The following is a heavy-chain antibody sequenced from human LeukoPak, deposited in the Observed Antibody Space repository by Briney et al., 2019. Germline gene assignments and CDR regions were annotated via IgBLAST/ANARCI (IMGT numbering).Heavy chain of an antibody. Sequence: GSLRLSCAASGFTFSSYAMSWVRQAPGKGLEWVSAISGSGGSTYYADSVKGRFTISRDNSKNTLYLQMNSLRAEDTAVYYCAKSRLLLWFGEAWGQGTLVTVSS. J-gene: IGHJ5*02. CDR2: ISGSGGST. CDR3: AKSRLLLWFGEA. D-gene: IGHD3-10*01. V-gene: IGHV3-23*01. CDR1: GFTFSSYA.